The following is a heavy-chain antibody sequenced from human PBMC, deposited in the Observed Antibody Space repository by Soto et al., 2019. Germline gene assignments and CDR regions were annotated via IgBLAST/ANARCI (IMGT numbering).Heavy chain of an antibody. CDR1: GFTFSGDS. D-gene: IGHD2-15*01. CDR3: ARDRASGGYFDY. Sequence: PGGSLRLSCAASGFTFSGDSMDWVRQAPGKGLEWVSYIDSGSSTIYYADSVKGRFTISRDNAKNSLYLQMNSLRAEDTAVYYCARDRASGGYFDYWGQGTLVTVSS. CDR2: IDSGSSTI. J-gene: IGHJ4*02. V-gene: IGHV3-48*01.